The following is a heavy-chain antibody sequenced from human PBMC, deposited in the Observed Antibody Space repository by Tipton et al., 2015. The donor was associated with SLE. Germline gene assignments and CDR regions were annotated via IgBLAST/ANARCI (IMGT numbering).Heavy chain of an antibody. D-gene: IGHD3-16*01. CDR2: IYHSGST. CDR1: GGSINGYY. CDR3: ARDLGAGWGGHWYFDL. J-gene: IGHJ2*01. V-gene: IGHV4-59*01. Sequence: TLSLTCTVSGGSINGYYWNWFRQPPGREVEWIGYIYHSGSTNYKPSLKSRFTMSVATSKNRFSLKLSSVTPADSAGYYCARDLGAGWGGHWYFDLWGRCTLLTVSS.